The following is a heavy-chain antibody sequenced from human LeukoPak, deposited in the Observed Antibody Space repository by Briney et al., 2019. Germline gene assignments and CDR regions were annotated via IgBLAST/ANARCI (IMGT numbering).Heavy chain of an antibody. CDR2: NSGSGGST. Sequence: GGSLRLSCAASGFTFSSYAMSWVRQAPVKGLEWVSANSGSGGSTYYADSVKGRFTISRDNSKNTLYLQMNSLRTEDTAVYYCAKDWSIAARGFDYWGQGTLVTVSS. D-gene: IGHD6-6*01. CDR1: GFTFSSYA. J-gene: IGHJ4*02. CDR3: AKDWSIAARGFDY. V-gene: IGHV3-23*01.